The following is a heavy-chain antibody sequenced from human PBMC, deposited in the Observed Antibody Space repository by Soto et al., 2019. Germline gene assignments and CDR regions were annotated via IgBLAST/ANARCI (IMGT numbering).Heavy chain of an antibody. Sequence: GASLKVSCKSSGGTFSSYTISWVRQAPGQGLEWMGRIIPILGIANYAQKFQGRVTITADKSTSTAYMELSSLRSEDTAVYYCARGVVRLTNYYYYMDVWGKGTTVTVSS. J-gene: IGHJ6*03. CDR1: GGTFSSYT. CDR3: ARGVVRLTNYYYYMDV. D-gene: IGHD2-2*01. V-gene: IGHV1-69*02. CDR2: IIPILGIA.